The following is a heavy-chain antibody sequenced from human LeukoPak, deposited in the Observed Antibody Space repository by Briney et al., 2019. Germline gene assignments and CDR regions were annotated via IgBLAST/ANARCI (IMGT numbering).Heavy chain of an antibody. CDR2: ISGSGGTT. J-gene: IGHJ3*02. V-gene: IGHV3-23*01. D-gene: IGHD3-9*01. CDR3: MTGYYLGGAFDI. Sequence: GGSLRLSCAASGFTFSSYALSWVRQAPGKGLEWVSAISGSGGTTYYADSVKGRFTISRDNSKNTLYLQMNSLRAEDTAVYYCMTGYYLGGAFDIWGQGTMVTVSS. CDR1: GFTFSSYA.